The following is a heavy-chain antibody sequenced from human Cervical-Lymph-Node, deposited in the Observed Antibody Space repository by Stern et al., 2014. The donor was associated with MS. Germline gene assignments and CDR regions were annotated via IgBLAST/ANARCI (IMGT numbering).Heavy chain of an antibody. CDR1: GFSLSTTGMC. D-gene: IGHD2-21*01. Sequence: QITLKESGPALVKPTQTLTLTCTFSGFSLSTTGMCLSWIRQPPGKALEWLALLDWDGDKYYSTALKTRLTISKDTSKIQVVLTMTNMAPLDTATYFCVRAREGYYFDYWGQGIPVTVSS. J-gene: IGHJ4*02. CDR3: VRAREGYYFDY. CDR2: LDWDGDK. V-gene: IGHV2-70*01.